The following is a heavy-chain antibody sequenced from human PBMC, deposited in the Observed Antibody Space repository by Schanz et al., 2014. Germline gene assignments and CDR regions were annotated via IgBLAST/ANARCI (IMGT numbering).Heavy chain of an antibody. CDR3: PADLWFGAVWGVW. J-gene: IGHJ4*02. Sequence: EVQLAESGGGLVKPGGSLRLSCATSGLTFTSAWMSWVRQAPGKGLQWVARIKSKTDGGTRDYAAPVKGRFTISTDDSKNTVYLQMNSRQTEDPAVYYCPADLWFGAVWGVWWGQGTLVNVAS. CDR1: GLTFTSAW. CDR2: IKSKTDGGTR. D-gene: IGHD3-10*01. V-gene: IGHV3-15*01.